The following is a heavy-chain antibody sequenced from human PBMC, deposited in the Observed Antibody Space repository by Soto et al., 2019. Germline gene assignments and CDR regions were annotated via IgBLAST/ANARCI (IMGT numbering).Heavy chain of an antibody. J-gene: IGHJ6*02. V-gene: IGHV1-69*13. CDR3: ARGPPWGGTGGMDV. D-gene: IGHD3-16*01. Sequence: GASVKVSCKASGGTFSSYAISWVRQAPGQGLEWMGGIIPIFGTANYAQKFQGRVTITADESTSTAYMELSSLRSEDTAVYYCARGPPWGGTGGMDVWGQGTTVTVSS. CDR1: GGTFSSYA. CDR2: IIPIFGTA.